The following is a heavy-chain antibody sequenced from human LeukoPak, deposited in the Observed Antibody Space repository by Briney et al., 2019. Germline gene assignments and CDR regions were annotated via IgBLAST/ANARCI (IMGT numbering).Heavy chain of an antibody. Sequence: PSETLSLTCTVSGGSISSYYWSWIRQPPGKGLEWIGYIYYSGSTNYNPSLKSRVTMSVDTSKNQFSLKLSSVTAADTAVYYCARDPITIFGVATIDYWGQGTLVTVSS. J-gene: IGHJ4*02. CDR3: ARDPITIFGVATIDY. V-gene: IGHV4-59*12. CDR2: IYYSGST. D-gene: IGHD3-3*01. CDR1: GGSISSYY.